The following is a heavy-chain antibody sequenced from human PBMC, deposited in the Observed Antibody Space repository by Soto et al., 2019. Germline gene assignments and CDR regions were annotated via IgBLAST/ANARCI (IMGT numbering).Heavy chain of an antibody. CDR3: ARGTSQRAFDV. CDR2: VRGTSNNM. J-gene: IGHJ3*01. V-gene: IGHV3-11*01. CDR1: GFIFSDYY. D-gene: IGHD2-2*01. Sequence: QVQLVESGGGLVKPGGSLTLSCAASGFIFSDYYMSWIRQAPGKGLEWVSYVRGTSNNMNYADSVKGGFTTSRDNAKNSVSLHMSSLRADDTAVYYCARGTSQRAFDVWCQGTMVTVSS.